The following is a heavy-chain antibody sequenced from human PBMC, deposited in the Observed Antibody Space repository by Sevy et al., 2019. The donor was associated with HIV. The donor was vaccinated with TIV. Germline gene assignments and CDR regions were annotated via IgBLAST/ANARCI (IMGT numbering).Heavy chain of an antibody. CDR1: GFTFSSYW. J-gene: IGHJ4*02. CDR2: IKQDGSEK. V-gene: IGHV3-7*01. CDR3: ARSPIPSDYYFDY. Sequence: GGSLRLSCAASGFTFSSYWMTWVRQAPGKGLEWVANIKQDGSEKYYVDSVKGRFTISRDNTKNSLYLQMNSLRAEDMAVYYCARSPIPSDYYFDYWGQGTLVTVSS. D-gene: IGHD3-3*01.